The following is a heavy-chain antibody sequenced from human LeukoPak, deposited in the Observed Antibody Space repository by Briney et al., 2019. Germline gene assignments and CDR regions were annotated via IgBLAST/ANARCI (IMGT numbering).Heavy chain of an antibody. CDR1: GFTFNDYH. D-gene: IGHD2-15*01. V-gene: IGHV3-11*04. CDR3: ARSGVVVDALERGVANWFDP. J-gene: IGHJ5*02. Sequence: GPLRLSCAAAGFTFNDYHMTWIRQAPGKGLEWVSYISGSGSTIHYADSVKGRFTISRDNAKNSLYLQMNSLRAEDTAVYYCARSGVVVDALERGVANWFDPWGQGTLVTVSS. CDR2: ISGSGSTI.